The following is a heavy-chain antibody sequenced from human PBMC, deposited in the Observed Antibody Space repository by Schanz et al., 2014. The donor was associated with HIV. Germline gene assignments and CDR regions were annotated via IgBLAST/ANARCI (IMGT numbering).Heavy chain of an antibody. CDR2: TPHHGSKK. Sequence: QVQLVESGGGVVQPGRSLRLSCAASGFTFSSYGMYWVRQAPGKGLECEPPTPHHGSKKYYADSVRGRITISRDNSKNTLYLQMNSLRADDTAVYYCAKGWRGYSISSWVDYWGQGSLVTVSS. J-gene: IGHJ4*02. CDR1: GFTFSSYG. D-gene: IGHD6-6*01. V-gene: IGHV3-30*18. CDR3: AKGWRGYSISSWVDY.